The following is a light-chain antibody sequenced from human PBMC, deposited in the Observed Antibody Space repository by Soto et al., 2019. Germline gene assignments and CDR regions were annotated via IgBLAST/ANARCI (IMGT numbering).Light chain of an antibody. CDR2: DAS. Sequence: DIQMTQSPSTLFASVGERVTITCRASQSISSWLAWYQQKPGKAPKLLIYDASSLESGVPSRFSGSGSGTEFTLTISSLQPDDFATYYCQQYNSYSPLTFGGGTKVDIK. J-gene: IGKJ4*01. V-gene: IGKV1-5*01. CDR3: QQYNSYSPLT. CDR1: QSISSW.